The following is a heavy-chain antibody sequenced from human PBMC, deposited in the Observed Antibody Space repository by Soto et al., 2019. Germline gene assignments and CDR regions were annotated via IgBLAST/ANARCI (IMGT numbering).Heavy chain of an antibody. CDR3: VRDLAALYDSSGYYLDY. V-gene: IGHV1-2*02. D-gene: IGHD3-22*01. CDR1: GYTFTDHY. J-gene: IGHJ4*02. Sequence: ASVKVSCKASGYTFTDHYMHWVLQAPGQGLEWMGCLDPNSGATNYAQRFQGRVTMTSDTSISTAYMELSRLTSDDTAIYYCVRDLAALYDSSGYYLDYWGQGSLVTVSS. CDR2: LDPNSGAT.